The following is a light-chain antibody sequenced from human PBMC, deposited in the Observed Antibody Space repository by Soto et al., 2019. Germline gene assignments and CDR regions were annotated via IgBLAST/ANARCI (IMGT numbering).Light chain of an antibody. CDR3: SSYTSSSTQV. CDR1: SSDVGGYNY. V-gene: IGLV2-14*01. CDR2: EVS. J-gene: IGLJ1*01. Sequence: QSALTQPASVSRSPGQSITISCTGTSSDVGGYNYVSWYQQHPGKAPKLMIYEVSNRPSGVSNRFSGSKSGNTASLTISGLQAEDEADYYCSSYTSSSTQVFGTGTKVTV.